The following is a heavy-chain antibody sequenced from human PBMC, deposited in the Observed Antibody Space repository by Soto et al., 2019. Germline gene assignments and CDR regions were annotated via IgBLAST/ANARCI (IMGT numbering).Heavy chain of an antibody. J-gene: IGHJ4*02. CDR2: MYYSGST. CDR3: ARLHSGYDYRVNYFDY. D-gene: IGHD5-12*01. V-gene: IGHV4-59*08. Sequence: QVQLQESGPGLVKPSETLSLTCTVSGGSISSYYWSWIRQPPGKGLEWIGYMYYSGSTNYQPSLRSRVTISVDTSKNQFSLKLSSVTAADTAVYYCARLHSGYDYRVNYFDYWGQGTLVTVSS. CDR1: GGSISSYY.